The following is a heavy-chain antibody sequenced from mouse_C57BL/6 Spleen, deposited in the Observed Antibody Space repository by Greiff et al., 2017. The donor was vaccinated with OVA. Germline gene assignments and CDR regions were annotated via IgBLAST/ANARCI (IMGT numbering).Heavy chain of an antibody. CDR1: GYAFTNYL. V-gene: IGHV1-54*01. D-gene: IGHD2-1*01. Sequence: QVQLKESGAELVRPGTSVKVSCKASGYAFTNYLIEWVKQRPGQGLEWIGVINPGSGGTNYNEKFKGKATLTADKSSSTAYMQLSSLTSEDSAVYFCARSFYYGNYVDFDYWGQGTTRTVSS. CDR2: INPGSGGT. CDR3: ARSFYYGNYVDFDY. J-gene: IGHJ2*01.